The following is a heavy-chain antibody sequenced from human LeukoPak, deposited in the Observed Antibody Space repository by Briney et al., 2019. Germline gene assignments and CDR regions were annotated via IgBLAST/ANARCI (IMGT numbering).Heavy chain of an antibody. CDR1: GGSISSYY. D-gene: IGHD5-24*01. V-gene: IGHV4-59*01. J-gene: IGHJ5*02. Sequence: PSETLSLTCTVSGGSISSYYWSWIRQPPGKGLEWIGYIYYSGSTNYNPSLKSRVTISVDTSKNQFSLKLSSVTAADTAVYYCARGNGYSGWFDPWGQGTLVTASS. CDR2: IYYSGST. CDR3: ARGNGYSGWFDP.